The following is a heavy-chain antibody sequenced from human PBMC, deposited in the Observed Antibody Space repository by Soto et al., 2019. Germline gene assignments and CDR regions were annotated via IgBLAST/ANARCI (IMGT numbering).Heavy chain of an antibody. D-gene: IGHD3-10*01. V-gene: IGHV3-30-3*01. J-gene: IGHJ3*02. CDR2: ISYDGSNK. CDR1: GFTFSSYA. CDR3: ASEPVPQGAFDI. Sequence: QVQLVESGGGVVQPGRSLRLSCAASGFTFSSYAMHWVRQAPGKGLEWVAVISYDGSNKYYADSVKGRFTISRDNSKNTLYLQMNSLRAEYTAVYYCASEPVPQGAFDIWGQGTMVTVSS.